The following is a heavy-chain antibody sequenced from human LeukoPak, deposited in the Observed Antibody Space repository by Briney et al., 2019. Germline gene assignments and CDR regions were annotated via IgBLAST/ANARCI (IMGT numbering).Heavy chain of an antibody. CDR2: INPSGTST. J-gene: IGHJ4*02. CDR3: ARHDLGGTSPFDY. Sequence: EASVKVSCKTSGYTFTNYYMHWVRQAPGQGLEWMGIINPSGTSTTYAQKFQGRVTMTRDTSTSTDFMELSSLRPEDTAVYYCARHDLGGTSPFDYWGQGTLATVSS. CDR1: GYTFTNYY. D-gene: IGHD6-19*01. V-gene: IGHV1-46*01.